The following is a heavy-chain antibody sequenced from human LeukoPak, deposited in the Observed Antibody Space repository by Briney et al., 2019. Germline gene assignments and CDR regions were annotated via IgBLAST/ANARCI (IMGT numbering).Heavy chain of an antibody. V-gene: IGHV4-34*01. CDR2: INHSGST. CDR1: GGSFSGYY. CDR3: ARHRFGELDY. D-gene: IGHD3-10*01. J-gene: IGHJ4*02. Sequence: SETLSLTCAVYGGSFSGYYWSWIRQPPGKGLEWIGEINHSGSTNYNPSLKSRVTISGDTSKNQFSLKLSSVTAADTAVYYCARHRFGELDYWGQGTLVTVSS.